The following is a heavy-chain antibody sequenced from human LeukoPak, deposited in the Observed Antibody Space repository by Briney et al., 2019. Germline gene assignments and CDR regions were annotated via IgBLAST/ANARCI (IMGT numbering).Heavy chain of an antibody. J-gene: IGHJ4*02. CDR3: ARAIAAEYFDY. D-gene: IGHD6-13*01. Sequence: GGSLRLSCAASGFTFSSYWMSWVRQAPGKGLEWVADIKQDGSEKYYVDSVKGRFTISRDNAKNSLYLQMNSLRAEDTAVYYCARAIAAEYFDYWGQGTLVTVSS. V-gene: IGHV3-7*03. CDR2: IKQDGSEK. CDR1: GFTFSSYW.